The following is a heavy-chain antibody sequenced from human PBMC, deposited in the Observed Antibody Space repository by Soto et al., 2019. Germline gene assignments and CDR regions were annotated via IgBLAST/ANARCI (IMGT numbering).Heavy chain of an antibody. V-gene: IGHV1-69*12. J-gene: IGHJ4*02. D-gene: IGHD5-12*01. CDR2: IIPFFGTA. Sequence: QVQLVQSGAEVKKPGSSVKVSCKASGGTSSSYAISWVRQAPGQGLEWMGGIIPFFGTANYAQKFQGRVTITADESTSTAYMELSSLRSEDTGVYFCARGGMRWLRSRHFDYWGQGTLVTVSS. CDR3: ARGGMRWLRSRHFDY. CDR1: GGTSSSYA.